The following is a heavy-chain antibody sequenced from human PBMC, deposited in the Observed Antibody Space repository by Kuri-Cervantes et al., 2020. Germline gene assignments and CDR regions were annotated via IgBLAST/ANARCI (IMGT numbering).Heavy chain of an antibody. J-gene: IGHJ4*02. Sequence: AGSLRLSCAASGFTFSSYWMHWVRHAPGKGLVWVSRINSDGSSTSYADSVKGRFTITRDNAKNTLYLQMNSLRAEDTAVYYCARSTVTKRMDWGQGTLVTVSS. CDR1: GFTFSSYW. CDR3: ARSTVTKRMD. CDR2: INSDGSST. V-gene: IGHV3-74*01. D-gene: IGHD4-17*01.